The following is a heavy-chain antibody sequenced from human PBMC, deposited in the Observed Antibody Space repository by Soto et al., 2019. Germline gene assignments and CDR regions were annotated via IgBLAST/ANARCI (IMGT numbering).Heavy chain of an antibody. CDR3: ARDYYDSSGYFHGMDV. CDR2: IDWDDDK. D-gene: IGHD3-22*01. V-gene: IGHV2-70*04. J-gene: IGHJ6*02. Sequence: FSSVSLSLHEIRVRGEPNPAEKALEWPARIDWDDDKFYSTSLKTRLTISKDTSKNQVVLTMTNMDPLDTATYYCARDYYDSSGYFHGMDVWGQGPTVHVS. CDR1: SVSLSLHEIR.